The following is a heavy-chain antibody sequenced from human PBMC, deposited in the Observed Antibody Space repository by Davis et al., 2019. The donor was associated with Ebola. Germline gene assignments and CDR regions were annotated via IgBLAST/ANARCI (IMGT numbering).Heavy chain of an antibody. D-gene: IGHD2-15*01. CDR1: GFTFSSYW. CDR3: ARGPPEDVVVVVVAADY. CDR2: IKQDGSEK. J-gene: IGHJ4*02. Sequence: GESLKISCAASGFTFSSYWMSWVRQAPGKGLEWVANIKQDGSEKYYVDSVKGRITISRDNAKNSRYLQMNSLRAEDTAVSYCARGPPEDVVVVVVAADYWGQGTLVTVSS. V-gene: IGHV3-7*01.